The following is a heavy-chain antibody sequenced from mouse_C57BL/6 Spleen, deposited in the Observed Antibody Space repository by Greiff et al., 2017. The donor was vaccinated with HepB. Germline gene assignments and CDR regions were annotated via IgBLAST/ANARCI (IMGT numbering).Heavy chain of an antibody. CDR3: ARRAYDEDYFDS. Sequence: VQLQQPGAELVMPGASVKLSCKASGYTFTSYWMHWVKQRPGQGLEWIGEIDPSDSYTNYNQKFKGKSTLTVDKSSSTAYMQLSSLTSEDSAVYYSARRAYDEDYFDSWGQGTTLTVSS. D-gene: IGHD2-14*01. V-gene: IGHV1-69*01. J-gene: IGHJ2*01. CDR2: IDPSDSYT. CDR1: GYTFTSYW.